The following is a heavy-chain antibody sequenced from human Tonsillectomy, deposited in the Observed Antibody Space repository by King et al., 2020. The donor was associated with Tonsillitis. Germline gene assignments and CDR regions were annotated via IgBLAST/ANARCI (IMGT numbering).Heavy chain of an antibody. D-gene: IGHD2-15*01. J-gene: IGHJ3*02. CDR1: GFDFSNYW. CDR3: ARSIVVVVLASDAFDI. CDR2: IKRDGGGK. V-gene: IGHV3-7*01. Sequence: QLVESGGGLVQPGGSLRLSCAASGFDFSNYWMSWVRQVPGKGLEWVADIKRDGGGKFYVDSVKGRFTISRDNAKNSLYLQMNSLRAEDTAVYYCARSIVVVVLASDAFDIWGHGTMVTVSS.